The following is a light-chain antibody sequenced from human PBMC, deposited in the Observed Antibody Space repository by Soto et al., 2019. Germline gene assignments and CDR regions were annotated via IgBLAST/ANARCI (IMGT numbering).Light chain of an antibody. Sequence: DIQMTQSPSSLSASIGDRVTITCRASQSISSWLAWYQQKPGKAPKLLIYDASSLESGVPSRFSGSGSGTEFTLIISSLQPEDFATYYCQQYNSYSRTFGQGTNVDI. CDR1: QSISSW. CDR2: DAS. CDR3: QQYNSYSRT. J-gene: IGKJ1*01. V-gene: IGKV1-5*01.